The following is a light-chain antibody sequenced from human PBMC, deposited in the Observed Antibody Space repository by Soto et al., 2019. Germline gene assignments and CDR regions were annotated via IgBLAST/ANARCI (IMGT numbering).Light chain of an antibody. Sequence: EIVLTQSPGTLSLSPGDRATLSCRASQSLRNSYFGWHQQKPGQAPRLLIYGVSTRATGVPDRFSGSGSGTDFTLTISRLEPEDFAVYYCQQYGNSPLTFGGGTKVEIK. J-gene: IGKJ4*01. CDR1: QSLRNSY. CDR3: QQYGNSPLT. V-gene: IGKV3-20*01. CDR2: GVS.